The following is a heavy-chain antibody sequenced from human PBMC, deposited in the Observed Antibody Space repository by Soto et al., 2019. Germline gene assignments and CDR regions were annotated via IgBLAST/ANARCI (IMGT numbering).Heavy chain of an antibody. CDR1: GFTFRNYD. V-gene: IGHV3-13*05. CDR3: TRTFSGFCGLDG. D-gene: IGHD6-25*01. J-gene: IGHJ6*04. Sequence: EVQLVESGGGLVQPGGSLRLSCEASGFTFRNYDMHWVRQGTGKGLEWVSGISAAGDPDYADSVEGRFTISRENAQNSFFLQMNRLRVGDTAVYYCTRTFSGFCGLDGWGNGTRVIVST. CDR2: ISAAGDP.